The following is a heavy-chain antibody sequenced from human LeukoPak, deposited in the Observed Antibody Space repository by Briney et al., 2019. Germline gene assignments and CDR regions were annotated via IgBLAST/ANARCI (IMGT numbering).Heavy chain of an antibody. CDR1: GFTFSTYS. Sequence: GGSLRLSCAASGFTFSTYSMNWVRQAPGKGLEWVSSISTSSNYIYYADSVKGRFTISRDSAKNSLYLQMNSLRAEDTAVYYCARWGPDNAYGMDVWGQGTTATVSS. V-gene: IGHV3-21*01. CDR2: ISTSSNYI. J-gene: IGHJ6*02. D-gene: IGHD1-14*01. CDR3: ARWGPDNAYGMDV.